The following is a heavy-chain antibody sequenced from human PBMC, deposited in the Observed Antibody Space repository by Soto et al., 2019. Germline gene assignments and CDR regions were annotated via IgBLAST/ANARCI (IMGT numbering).Heavy chain of an antibody. CDR3: AHGSCFGADCYPNPYFDF. D-gene: IGHD2-21*02. Sequence: QITLKESGPTLVKPTQTLTLTCTFSGFSLSTTEEGVGWIRQPPGKAPEWLALIYWDDDKRYSPSLKTRLAITKDTSKNQVVLTVTNVAPVDTATYYCAHGSCFGADCYPNPYFDFWGQGILVTVSS. CDR2: IYWDDDK. V-gene: IGHV2-5*02. J-gene: IGHJ4*02. CDR1: GFSLSTTEEG.